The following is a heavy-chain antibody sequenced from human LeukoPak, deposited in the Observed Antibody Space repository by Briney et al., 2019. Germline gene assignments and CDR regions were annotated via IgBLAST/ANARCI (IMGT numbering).Heavy chain of an antibody. CDR1: GYSFTSYW. CDR2: IYPGDSDT. Sequence: GESLKISGKGSGYSFTSYWIGWVRQMPGKGLEWMGIIYPGDSDTRYSPSFQGQVTISADKSISTAYLQWSSLKASDTAMYYCARAIAVASYYYYGMDVWGQGTTVTVSS. CDR3: ARAIAVASYYYYGMDV. V-gene: IGHV5-51*01. J-gene: IGHJ6*02. D-gene: IGHD6-19*01.